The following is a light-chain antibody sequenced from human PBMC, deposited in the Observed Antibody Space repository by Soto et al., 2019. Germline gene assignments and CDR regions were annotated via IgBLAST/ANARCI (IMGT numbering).Light chain of an antibody. J-gene: IGKJ5*01. CDR1: QSVSSNY. CDR2: GAS. Sequence: EIVLKQSPGTLSLSPGERATLSCRASQSVSSNYLAWYQQKPGQAPRLLIYGASTRATGIPDRFSGSGSGTDFTLTIDRLEPEDFAVYYCQQRSNWPPPITFGQGTRLEIK. V-gene: IGKV3D-20*02. CDR3: QQRSNWPPPIT.